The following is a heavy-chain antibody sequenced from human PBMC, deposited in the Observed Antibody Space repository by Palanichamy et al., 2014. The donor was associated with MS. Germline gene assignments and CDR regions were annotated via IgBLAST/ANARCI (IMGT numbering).Heavy chain of an antibody. J-gene: IGHJ4*02. CDR1: GFTFDDYA. CDR2: ISWNSGSI. D-gene: IGHD3-22*01. CDR3: AKDALPYGNYKGEFDH. Sequence: EVQLVESGGGLVQPGRSLRLSCAASGFTFDDYAMHWVRQAPGKGLEWVSGISWNSGSIGYADSVKGRFTISRGNAKNSLYLQMNSLRADDTALYFCAKDALPYGNYKGEFDHWGQGTLVTVSS. V-gene: IGHV3-9*01.